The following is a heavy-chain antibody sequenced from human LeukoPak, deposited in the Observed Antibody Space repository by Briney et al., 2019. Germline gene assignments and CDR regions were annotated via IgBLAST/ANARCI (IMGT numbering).Heavy chain of an antibody. V-gene: IGHV5-51*01. CDR3: ARLPQTGDGVIEAFDI. D-gene: IGHD7-27*01. J-gene: IGHJ3*02. CDR2: IYPGDSDT. CDR1: GYSFTTYW. Sequence: GEALKISCKVSGYSFTTYWIGWVRQMLGKGLEWMGIIYPGDSDTTYSPSFHGQVTISADKSISTAYLQWSSLKASDTAMYYCARLPQTGDGVIEAFDIWGQGTMVTVSS.